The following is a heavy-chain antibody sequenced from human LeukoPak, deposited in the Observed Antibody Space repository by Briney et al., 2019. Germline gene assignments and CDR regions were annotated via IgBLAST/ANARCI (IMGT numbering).Heavy chain of an antibody. CDR1: GGSISSYY. D-gene: IGHD4-11*01. CDR3: VGTTLYYFDY. CDR2: IYYSGST. V-gene: IGHV4-59*01. Sequence: SETLSLTCTVSGGSISSYYWSWIRQPPGKGLEWIGYIYYSGSTTYNPSLKSRVIISVDTSKNQFSLKLSSVTAADTAVYYCVGTTLYYFDYWGQGTLVTVSS. J-gene: IGHJ4*02.